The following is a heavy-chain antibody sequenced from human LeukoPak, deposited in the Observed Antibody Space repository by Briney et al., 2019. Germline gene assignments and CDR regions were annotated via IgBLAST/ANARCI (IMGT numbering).Heavy chain of an antibody. D-gene: IGHD6-25*01. CDR3: ARVSAALGTRYMDV. Sequence: ASVKVSCEASGYTSIDSYIHWVRQAPGQGLEWMGWVNPKSGRTNYAQQFQGRVTMTSDTSMNTVYMEMSGLRSDDTAVFYCARVSAALGTRYMDVWGNGTTVIVSS. J-gene: IGHJ6*03. V-gene: IGHV1-2*02. CDR2: VNPKSGRT. CDR1: GYTSIDSY.